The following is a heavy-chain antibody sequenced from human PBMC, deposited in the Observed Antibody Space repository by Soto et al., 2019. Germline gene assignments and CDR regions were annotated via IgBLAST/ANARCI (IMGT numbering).Heavy chain of an antibody. CDR3: VRCWGTGDGSELAYNWFNP. D-gene: IGHD1-1*01. CDR2: ISYDGSKK. J-gene: IGHJ5*02. Sequence: QVQVVESGGGVVQSGRSLRLSCAASGFPVSTYSMYWVRQARGKGLEWVALISYDGSKKDYADSVKGRFTISRDSSKNSLYMQMNSLRIDDTAVYYCVRCWGTGDGSELAYNWFNPWGQGTLVTVSS. V-gene: IGHV3-30-3*01. CDR1: GFPVSTYS.